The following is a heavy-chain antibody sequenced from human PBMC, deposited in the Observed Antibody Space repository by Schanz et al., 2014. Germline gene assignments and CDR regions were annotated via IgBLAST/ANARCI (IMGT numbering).Heavy chain of an antibody. CDR3: AKAEYDILTDSYSRLDP. Sequence: QVHLVQSGAEVKRPGASVKVSCKASEYSFTSYSMHWVRQAPGQRLEWMGWISVYTGNTKYGQKVQGRVTMTADTSTNTAYMELRSLRSDDTAVYYCAKAEYDILTDSYSRLDPWGQGTLVTFSS. D-gene: IGHD3-9*01. V-gene: IGHV1-3*01. CDR1: EYSFTSYS. CDR2: ISVYTGNT. J-gene: IGHJ5*02.